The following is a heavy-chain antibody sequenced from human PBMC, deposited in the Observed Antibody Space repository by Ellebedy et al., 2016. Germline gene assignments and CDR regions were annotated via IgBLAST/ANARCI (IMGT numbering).Heavy chain of an antibody. V-gene: IGHV4-30-2*01. J-gene: IGHJ4*02. Sequence: SETLSLTCAVSGGSISSPGYPWSWVRQPPGKGLEWIGYIYHIGTTYYSPSLKSRVTISVDRSKNQFSLKLNSVTAADTAVYFCARGIYGSGSVDYWGQGTLVTVSS. CDR1: GGSISSPGYP. D-gene: IGHD3-10*01. CDR2: IYHIGTT. CDR3: ARGIYGSGSVDY.